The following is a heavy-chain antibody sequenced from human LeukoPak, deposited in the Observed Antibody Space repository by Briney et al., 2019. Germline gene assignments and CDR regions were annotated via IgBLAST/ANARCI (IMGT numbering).Heavy chain of an antibody. D-gene: IGHD1-26*01. Sequence: ASVRVSCKASGYTFTGYYMHWVRQAPGQGLEWMGIINPSGGSTSYAQKFQGRVTMTRDMSTSTVYMELSSLRSEDTAVYYCARGSGSYLGAFDIWGQGTMVTVSS. CDR2: INPSGGST. CDR3: ARGSGSYLGAFDI. V-gene: IGHV1-46*01. J-gene: IGHJ3*02. CDR1: GYTFTGYY.